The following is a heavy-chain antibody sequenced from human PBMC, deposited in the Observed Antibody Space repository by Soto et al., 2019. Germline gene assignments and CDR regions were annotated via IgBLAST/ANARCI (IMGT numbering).Heavy chain of an antibody. CDR2: ISAYNGNT. J-gene: IGHJ3*02. CDR3: ARDWNYYDSSGYPTDAFDI. V-gene: IGHV1-18*01. CDR1: GYTFTSYG. Sequence: ASTKVSCKASGYTFTSYGISCVRQAPGQGLEWMGWISAYNGNTNYAQKLQGRVTMTTDTSTSTAYMELRSLRSDDTAVYYCARDWNYYDSSGYPTDAFDIWGQGTMVTVSS. D-gene: IGHD3-22*01.